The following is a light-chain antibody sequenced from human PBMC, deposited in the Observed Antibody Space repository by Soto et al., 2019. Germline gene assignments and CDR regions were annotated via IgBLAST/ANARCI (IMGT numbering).Light chain of an antibody. CDR2: DAS. CDR1: QSVNSN. CDR3: QQSNNWPKT. V-gene: IGKV3-15*01. J-gene: IGKJ1*01. Sequence: EIVMTQSPATLSVSPGETATLSCRASQSVNSNLAWYQQKPGQAPRLLISDASTRAAGLPARFSGRGSGTEFTLTISSLQSEDFAVYFCQQSNNWPKTFGQGTKVEIK.